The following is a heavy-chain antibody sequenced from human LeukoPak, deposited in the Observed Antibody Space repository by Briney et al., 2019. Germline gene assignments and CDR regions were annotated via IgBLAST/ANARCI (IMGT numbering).Heavy chain of an antibody. CDR3: ARGFETYCSSTSCFDSDY. CDR1: GYTFTSYG. V-gene: IGHV1-18*01. J-gene: IGHJ4*02. Sequence: ATVKVSCKASGYTFTSYGISWVRQAPGQGLEWMGWISAYNGNTNYAQKLQGRVTMTTDTSTSTAYMELRSLRSDDTAVYYCARGFETYCSSTSCFDSDYWGQGTLVTVSS. D-gene: IGHD2-2*01. CDR2: ISAYNGNT.